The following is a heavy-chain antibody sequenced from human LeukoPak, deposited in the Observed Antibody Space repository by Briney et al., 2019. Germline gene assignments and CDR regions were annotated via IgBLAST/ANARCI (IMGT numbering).Heavy chain of an antibody. J-gene: IGHJ4*02. V-gene: IGHV3-7*03. Sequence: GGSLRLSCAASGFTFSSYWMSWVRQAPGKGLEWVANIKQDGSEKYYVDSVKGRFTISRDNSKNTVYLQMNSLRDDDTAVYYCARARGVGELFFDSWGQGTLVTVSS. D-gene: IGHD3-10*01. CDR3: ARARGVGELFFDS. CDR1: GFTFSSYW. CDR2: IKQDGSEK.